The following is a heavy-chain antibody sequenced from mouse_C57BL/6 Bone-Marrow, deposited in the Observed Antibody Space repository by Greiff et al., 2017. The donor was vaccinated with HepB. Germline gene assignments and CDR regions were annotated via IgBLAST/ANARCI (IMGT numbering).Heavy chain of an antibody. J-gene: IGHJ2*01. D-gene: IGHD2-2*01. Sequence: QVQLHQPGAELVKPGASVKMSCKASGYTFTSYWITWVKQRPGQGLEWIGDIYPGSGSTNYNEKFKSKATLTVDTSSSTAYMQLSSLTSEDSAVYYCARGNYGYDVTPFDYWGQGTTLTVSS. CDR1: GYTFTSYW. CDR2: IYPGSGST. CDR3: ARGNYGYDVTPFDY. V-gene: IGHV1-55*01.